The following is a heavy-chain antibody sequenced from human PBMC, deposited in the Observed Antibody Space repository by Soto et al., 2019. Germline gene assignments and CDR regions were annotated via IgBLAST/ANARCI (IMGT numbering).Heavy chain of an antibody. D-gene: IGHD3-9*01. CDR2: IYSGGNT. CDR1: GFSVSGDT. Sequence: EVQLVETGGGLIYPGGSLRLSCAASGFSVSGDTMNWVRQAPGKGLEWISAIYSGGNTNDAGSVKGRFTISRDTSKNTLYRQMNSLRVEDTAVYYCARHAWLENWGQGTLVTVSS. CDR3: ARHAWLEN. J-gene: IGHJ4*02. V-gene: IGHV3-53*02.